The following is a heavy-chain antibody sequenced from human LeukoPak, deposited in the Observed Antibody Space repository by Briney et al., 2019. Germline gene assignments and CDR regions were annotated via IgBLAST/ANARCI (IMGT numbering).Heavy chain of an antibody. J-gene: IGHJ3*02. V-gene: IGHV3-33*06. CDR2: IWYDGSNK. CDR1: GFIFSTYG. CDR3: AKIDPSSSSWFNAFDI. Sequence: GGSLRLSCAASGFIFSTYGFHWVRQAPGKGLEWVAVIWYDGSNKYYADSVKGRFTISRDNSKNTLYLQMNSLRAEDTAVYYCAKIDPSSSSWFNAFDIWGQGTMVTVSS. D-gene: IGHD6-13*01.